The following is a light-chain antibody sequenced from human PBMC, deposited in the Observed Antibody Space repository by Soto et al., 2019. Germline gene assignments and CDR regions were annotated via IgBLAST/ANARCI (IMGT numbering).Light chain of an antibody. CDR1: SSNIGSNT. V-gene: IGLV1-44*01. J-gene: IGLJ3*02. CDR3: AARDDSLSGHWV. CDR2: TND. Sequence: QSVLTQPPSASGTPGQRVTISCSGSSSNIGSNTVNWYQQLPGTAPKLLIYTNDQRPSGVPDRFSGSRSGTSASLAISGLQFEDEADYYCAARDDSLSGHWVFGGGTQLTVL.